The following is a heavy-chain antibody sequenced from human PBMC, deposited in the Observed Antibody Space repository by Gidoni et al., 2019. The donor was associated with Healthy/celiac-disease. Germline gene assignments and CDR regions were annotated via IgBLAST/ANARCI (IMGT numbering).Heavy chain of an antibody. J-gene: IGHJ4*02. Sequence: QVQLVESGGGVVQPGRSLRLSCAASGFTFSRYGMPWLRQAPGKGLEWVAVIWYDGSNKYYADSEKGRFTISRDNSKNTLYLQMNSLRAEDTAVYYCARDGGVMWELPHYFDYWGQGTLVTVSS. D-gene: IGHD1-26*01. CDR2: IWYDGSNK. CDR1: GFTFSRYG. V-gene: IGHV3-33*01. CDR3: ARDGGVMWELPHYFDY.